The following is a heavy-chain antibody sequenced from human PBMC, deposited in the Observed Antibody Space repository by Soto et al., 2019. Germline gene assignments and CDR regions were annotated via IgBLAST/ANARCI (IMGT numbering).Heavy chain of an antibody. D-gene: IGHD2-2*01. Sequence: ESGGGLVQPGGSLRLSCAASGFTLSSYWMSWVRQAPGKGLEWVANIKQDGSEKYYVDSVKGRFTISRDNAKNSLYLQMNSLRAEDTAVYYCARDPPYCSSTSCSDAFDIWGQGTMVTVSS. CDR2: IKQDGSEK. V-gene: IGHV3-7*01. J-gene: IGHJ3*02. CDR1: GFTLSSYW. CDR3: ARDPPYCSSTSCSDAFDI.